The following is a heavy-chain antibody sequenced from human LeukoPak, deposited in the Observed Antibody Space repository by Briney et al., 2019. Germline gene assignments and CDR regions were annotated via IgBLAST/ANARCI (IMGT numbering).Heavy chain of an antibody. CDR3: ARGSRSSPGNAFDI. Sequence: GGSLRLSCAASGNYWMHWVRQAPGKGLEWVSSISSSSSYIYYADSVKGRFAISRDNAKNSLYLQMNSLRAEDTAVYYCARGSRSSPGNAFDIWGQGTMVTVSS. J-gene: IGHJ3*02. CDR2: ISSSSSYI. V-gene: IGHV3-21*01. D-gene: IGHD6-13*01. CDR1: GNYW.